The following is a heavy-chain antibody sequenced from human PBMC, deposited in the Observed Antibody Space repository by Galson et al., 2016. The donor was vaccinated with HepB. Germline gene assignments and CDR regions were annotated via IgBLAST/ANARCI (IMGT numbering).Heavy chain of an antibody. V-gene: IGHV3-21*01. Sequence: SLRLSCAGSGFTFSTYNMNWVRQVPGKGLEWVSGISSSSTYTYYADSVKGRFTISRDNAKTSLFLQMNSLRGEDTAVYYCARCPSHGSGSVYGVDVWGQGTTVTVSS. CDR1: GFTFSTYN. CDR3: ARCPSHGSGSVYGVDV. D-gene: IGHD3-10*01. J-gene: IGHJ6*02. CDR2: ISSSSTYT.